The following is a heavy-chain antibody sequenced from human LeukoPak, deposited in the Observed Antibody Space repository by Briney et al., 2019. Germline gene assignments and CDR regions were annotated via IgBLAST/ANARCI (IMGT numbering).Heavy chain of an antibody. V-gene: IGHV4-38-2*02. Sequence: KPSETLSLTCTVSGYFISSGYYWGWIRQPPGKGLDWIGSIYHRGSTYYNPSLRSRVTISVDTSKNQFSLKLRSVTAADTAFYYCARDSQDDYDFWSGYDYWGQGTLVTVSS. J-gene: IGHJ4*02. CDR1: GYFISSGYY. CDR3: ARDSQDDYDFWSGYDY. CDR2: IYHRGST. D-gene: IGHD3-3*01.